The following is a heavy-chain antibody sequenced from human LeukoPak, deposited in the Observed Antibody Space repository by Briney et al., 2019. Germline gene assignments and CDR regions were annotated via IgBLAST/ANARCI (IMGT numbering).Heavy chain of an antibody. CDR2: ISYDGSDK. J-gene: IGHJ4*02. CDR1: GFTFSTCS. V-gene: IGHV3-30*03. Sequence: GGSLRLSCAASGFTFSTCSMNWVRQAPGKGLEWVAVISYDGSDKFYADSVKGRFTISRDNSKNTLYLQMNSLRAEDTAVYYCARDPRKVPYCSSTSCYAHWGQGTLVTVSS. CDR3: ARDPRKVPYCSSTSCYAH. D-gene: IGHD2-2*01.